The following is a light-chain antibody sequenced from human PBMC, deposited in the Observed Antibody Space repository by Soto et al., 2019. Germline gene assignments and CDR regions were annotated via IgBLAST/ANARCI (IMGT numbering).Light chain of an antibody. CDR1: SSDIGGYGY. CDR3: SSYAGSNTDLV. CDR2: EVT. V-gene: IGLV2-8*01. Sequence: QSALTQPPSASGSPGQSVTISCTGTSSDIGGYGYVSWYQQHPGKAPKLMIYEVTKRASGVPGRFSGSKSGNTASLTVSGLQAEDEADYFCSSYAGSNTDLVFGGGTKLTVL. J-gene: IGLJ2*01.